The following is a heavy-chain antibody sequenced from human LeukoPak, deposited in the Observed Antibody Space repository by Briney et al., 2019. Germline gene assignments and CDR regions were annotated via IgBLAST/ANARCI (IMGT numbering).Heavy chain of an antibody. D-gene: IGHD2-2*01. J-gene: IGHJ4*02. CDR3: ARHGCSSNICHFDY. Sequence: SETLSLTXTVSGGSISSSSYYWGWIRQPPGKGLDWIGSIFYSGSTSYNPSLKGRVTLSVDTSKNHFSLKLSSVTAADTAVYYCARHGCSSNICHFDYWGLGTLVTVSS. CDR2: IFYSGST. V-gene: IGHV4-39*01. CDR1: GGSISSSSYY.